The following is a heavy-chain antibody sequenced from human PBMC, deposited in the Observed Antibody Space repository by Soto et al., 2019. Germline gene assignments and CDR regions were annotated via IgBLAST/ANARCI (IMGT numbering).Heavy chain of an antibody. CDR3: ARGRVMGGIDLNLYVMDV. Sequence: QVRLVESGGSVVQPGTSLRLSCAASEFSFSNYAIHWVRQAPGKGLEWVSSISYDGNYKYYADSVKGRFTISRDNSKNTLYLQMNSLRTEDTAVYYCARGRVMGGIDLNLYVMDVWGQGTTVTVSS. J-gene: IGHJ6*02. D-gene: IGHD5-12*01. CDR1: EFSFSNYA. CDR2: ISYDGNYK. V-gene: IGHV3-30-3*01.